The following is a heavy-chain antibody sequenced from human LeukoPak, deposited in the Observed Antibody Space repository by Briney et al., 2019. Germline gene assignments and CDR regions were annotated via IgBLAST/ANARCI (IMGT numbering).Heavy chain of an antibody. CDR3: TRDLWDDIVVVGAV. V-gene: IGHV4-39*02. D-gene: IGHD5-12*01. J-gene: IGHJ1*01. CDR1: GGSISSSSYY. CDR2: IYYSGST. Sequence: SETLSLTCTVSGGSISSSSYYWGWIRQPPGKGLEWIGSIYYSGSTYYNPSLKSRVTISVDTSKNQFSLKLSSVTAADTAVYYCTRDLWDDIVVVGAVWGQGTLVTVSS.